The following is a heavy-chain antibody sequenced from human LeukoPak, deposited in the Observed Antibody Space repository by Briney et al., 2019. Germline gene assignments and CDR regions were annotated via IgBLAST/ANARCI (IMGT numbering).Heavy chain of an antibody. V-gene: IGHV5-51*01. CDR1: GYSFTSYW. CDR3: ARRSGYDILTGYFLGFDP. D-gene: IGHD3-9*01. CDR2: IYPSDSDT. Sequence: GESLKISCKGSGYSFTSYWIGWVRQMPGKGLEWMGIIYPSDSDTRYSPSFQGQVTISADKSISTAYLQWSSLKASDTAMYYCARRSGYDILTGYFLGFDPWGQGTLVTVSS. J-gene: IGHJ5*02.